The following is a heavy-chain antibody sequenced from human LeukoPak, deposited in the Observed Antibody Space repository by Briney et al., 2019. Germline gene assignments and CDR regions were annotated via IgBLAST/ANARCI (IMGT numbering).Heavy chain of an antibody. J-gene: IGHJ4*02. D-gene: IGHD6-19*01. CDR3: AKKDTGYSSGWLDY. V-gene: IGHV3-21*04. CDR1: GFTFSSYS. Sequence: GGSLRLSCAASGFTFSSYSMNWVRQAPGKGLEWVSSISSSSSYIYYADSVKGRFTISRDNSKNTLYLQMNSLRAEDTAVYYCAKKDTGYSSGWLDYWGQGTLVTVSS. CDR2: ISSSSSYI.